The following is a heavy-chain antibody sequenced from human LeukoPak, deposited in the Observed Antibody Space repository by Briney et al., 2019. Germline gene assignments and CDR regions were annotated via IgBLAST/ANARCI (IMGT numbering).Heavy chain of an antibody. CDR2: MPFDEKVSDNEIP. CDR3: AALTLTGAAGRGWFDA. Sequence: PSETLSLTCSVSGDSISNNNWSWAWIRQLPGKGLEWIGTMPFDEKVSDNEIPSYNPSLKGRATISAEKSKNQLSLKVKSVTAADTASYYCAALTLTGAAGRGWFDAWGQGTLVIVSS. J-gene: IGHJ5*02. V-gene: IGHV4-39*01. D-gene: IGHD3-9*01. CDR1: GDSISNNNWS.